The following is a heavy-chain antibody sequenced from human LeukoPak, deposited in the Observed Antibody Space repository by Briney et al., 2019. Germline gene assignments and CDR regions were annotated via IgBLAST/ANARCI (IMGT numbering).Heavy chain of an antibody. Sequence: SETLSLTCAVYGGSFSGYCWSWIRQPPGKGLEWIGEINHSGSTNYNPSLKSRVTISVDTSKNQFSLKLSSVTAADTAVYYCARLTGSGSYPEYYFDYWGQGTLVTVSS. J-gene: IGHJ4*02. CDR2: INHSGST. D-gene: IGHD3-10*01. CDR3: ARLTGSGSYPEYYFDY. V-gene: IGHV4-34*01. CDR1: GGSFSGYC.